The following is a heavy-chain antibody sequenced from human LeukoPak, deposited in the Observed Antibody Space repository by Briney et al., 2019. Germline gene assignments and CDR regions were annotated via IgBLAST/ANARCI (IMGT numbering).Heavy chain of an antibody. CDR2: IIPILGIA. D-gene: IGHD3-22*01. CDR1: GGTFISYT. CDR3: ASRPAYYYDSSGYYPGAFDI. Sequence: SVKVSCKASGGTFISYTISWVRQAPGQGLEWMGRIIPILGIANYAQKFQGRVTITADKSTSTAYMELSSLRCEDTAVYYCASRPAYYYDSSGYYPGAFDIWGQGTMVTVSS. J-gene: IGHJ3*02. V-gene: IGHV1-69*02.